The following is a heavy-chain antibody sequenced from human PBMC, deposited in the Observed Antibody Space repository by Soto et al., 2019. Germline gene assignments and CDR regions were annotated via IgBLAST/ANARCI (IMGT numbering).Heavy chain of an antibody. CDR1: GYTFTSYG. J-gene: IGHJ4*02. CDR2: ISTYNGNT. V-gene: IGHV1-18*01. D-gene: IGHD3-22*01. Sequence: ASVKVSCKASGYTFTSYGISWVRRQAPGQGLEWMGWISTYNGNTKYAEKLQGRVTMTTDTSTSTAYMELRSLRSDDTAVFYCARDSRFTEDSSGYFDFWGQGTLVTVSS. CDR3: ARDSRFTEDSSGYFDF.